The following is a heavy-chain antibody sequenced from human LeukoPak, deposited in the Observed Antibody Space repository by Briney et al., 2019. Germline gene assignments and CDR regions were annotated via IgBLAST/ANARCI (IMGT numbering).Heavy chain of an antibody. CDR3: AREKSSYCSGGSCYLSRFDP. CDR2: ISSSSSYT. CDR1: GFTFSDYY. V-gene: IGHV3-11*06. J-gene: IGHJ5*02. D-gene: IGHD2-15*01. Sequence: GGSLRLSCAASGFTFSDYYMSWIRQAPGKGLEWVPYISSSSSYTNYADSVKGRFTISRDNAKNSLYLQMNSLRAEDTAVYYCAREKSSYCSGGSCYLSRFDPWGQGTLVTVSS.